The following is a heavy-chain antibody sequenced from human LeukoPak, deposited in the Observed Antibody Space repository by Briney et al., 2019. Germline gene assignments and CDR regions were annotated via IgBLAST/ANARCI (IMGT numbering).Heavy chain of an antibody. J-gene: IGHJ4*02. Sequence: SQTLSLTCTVSGGSISSGSYYWSWIRQPAGKGLEWIGRIYTSGSTNYNPSLKSRVTISVDTSKNQFSVKLSSVTAADTAVYYCARRGQMSMDTHYFDYWGQGTLVTVSS. D-gene: IGHD5-18*01. CDR2: IYTSGST. CDR3: ARRGQMSMDTHYFDY. V-gene: IGHV4-61*02. CDR1: GGSISSGSYY.